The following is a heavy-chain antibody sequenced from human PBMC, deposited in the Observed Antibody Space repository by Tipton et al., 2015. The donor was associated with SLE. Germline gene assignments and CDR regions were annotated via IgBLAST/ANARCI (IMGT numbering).Heavy chain of an antibody. Sequence: TLSLTCTVSGRSISSSIFRWGWVRQSPGKGLEWIGNINDSGTTYYNPSPKSRVTISVDTSKNQFSLQLTSVTAADTAVYYCARHVIPDISWTTIDYWGQGTLVNVSS. CDR1: GRSISSSIFR. D-gene: IGHD6-13*01. J-gene: IGHJ4*02. CDR3: ARHVIPDISWTTIDY. V-gene: IGHV4-39*07. CDR2: INDSGTT.